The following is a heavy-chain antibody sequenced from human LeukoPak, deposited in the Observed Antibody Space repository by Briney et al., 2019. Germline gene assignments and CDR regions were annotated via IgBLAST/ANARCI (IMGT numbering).Heavy chain of an antibody. J-gene: IGHJ5*02. D-gene: IGHD1-26*01. CDR2: ISSSSTYI. CDR3: ARDAAMVGATGYNWFDP. CDR1: GFTFSRYT. V-gene: IGHV3-21*01. Sequence: GGSLRLSCAASGFTFSRYTMNWVRQAPGKGLEWVSSISSSSTYIYYADSLRGRFTISRRDDRNSLYLRVDSLKVEDTAVYYCARDAAMVGATGYNWFDPWGQGTLVTVAS.